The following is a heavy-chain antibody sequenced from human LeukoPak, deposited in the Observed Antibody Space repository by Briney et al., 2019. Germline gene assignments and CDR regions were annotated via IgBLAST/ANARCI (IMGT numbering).Heavy chain of an antibody. CDR1: GGPVSSASYY. CDR2: IYYTGST. CDR3: ARLSTDSSGYNY. J-gene: IGHJ4*02. V-gene: IGHV4-39*01. Sequence: SETLSLTCTVSGGPVSSASYYGGWIRQPPGKGLEWIGSIYYTGSTYYNPSLKSRVTISVDTSKNQFSLKLNSVTAADTAVYYCARLSTDSSGYNYWGQGTLVTVSS. D-gene: IGHD3-22*01.